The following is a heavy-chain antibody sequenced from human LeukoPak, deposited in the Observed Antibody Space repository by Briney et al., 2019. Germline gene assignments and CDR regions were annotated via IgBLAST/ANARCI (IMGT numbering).Heavy chain of an antibody. CDR1: GYSISSGYY. Sequence: PSETLSLTCAVSGYSISSGYYWGWIRPPPGKGLEWIGSIYHSGSTYYNPSLKSRVTISVDTSKNQFSLKLSSVTAADTAVYYCGSDSSGSWWNWFDPWGQGTLVTVSS. CDR3: GSDSSGSWWNWFDP. J-gene: IGHJ5*02. D-gene: IGHD6-19*01. V-gene: IGHV4-38-2*01. CDR2: IYHSGST.